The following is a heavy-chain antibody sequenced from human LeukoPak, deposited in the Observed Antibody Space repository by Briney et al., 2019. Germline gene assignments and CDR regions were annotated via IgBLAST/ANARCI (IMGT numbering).Heavy chain of an antibody. V-gene: IGHV1-2*02. CDR3: ARVGMAYSSGWYGAFDI. CDR1: GYTFTGYY. D-gene: IGHD6-13*01. Sequence: GASVKVSCKASGYTFTGYYMHWVRQAPGQGLEWMGWINPNSGGTNYAQKFQGRVTMTRDTSISTAYMELSRLRSDDTAVYYCARVGMAYSSGWYGAFDIWGQGTMVTVSS. CDR2: INPNSGGT. J-gene: IGHJ3*02.